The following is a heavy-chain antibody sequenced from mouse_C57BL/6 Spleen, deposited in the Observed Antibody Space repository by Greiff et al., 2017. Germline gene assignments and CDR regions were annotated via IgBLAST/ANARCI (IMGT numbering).Heavy chain of an antibody. CDR3: ARWDYGSSDYYAMDY. Sequence: VQRVESGAELARPGASVKLSCKASGYTFTSYGISWVKQRTGQGLEWIGEIYPRSGNTYYNEKFKGKATLTADKSSSTAYMELRSLTSEDSAVYFCARWDYGSSDYYAMDYWGQGTSVTVSS. J-gene: IGHJ4*01. V-gene: IGHV1-81*01. D-gene: IGHD1-1*01. CDR2: IYPRSGNT. CDR1: GYTFTSYG.